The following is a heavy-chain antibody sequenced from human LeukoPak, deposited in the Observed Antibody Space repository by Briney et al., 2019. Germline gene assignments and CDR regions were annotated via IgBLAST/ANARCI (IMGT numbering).Heavy chain of an antibody. Sequence: PSETLSLTCTVSGGSISSGDYYWSWIRQPPGKGLEWIGYIYYSGSTYYNPSLKSRVTISVDTSKNQFSLKLSSVTAADTAVYYCARVEGHVVVAAYGAFDIWGQGTMVTVSS. J-gene: IGHJ3*02. V-gene: IGHV4-30-4*01. CDR3: ARVEGHVVVAAYGAFDI. CDR2: IYYSGST. D-gene: IGHD2-15*01. CDR1: GGSISSGDYY.